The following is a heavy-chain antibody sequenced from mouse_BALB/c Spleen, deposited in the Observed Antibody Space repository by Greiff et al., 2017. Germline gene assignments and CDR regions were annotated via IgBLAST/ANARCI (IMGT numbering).Heavy chain of an antibody. CDR3: ARRARGAMDY. V-gene: IGHV5-4*02. D-gene: IGHD3-1*01. Sequence: EVQGVESGGGLVKPGGSLKLSCAASGFTFSDYYMYWVRQTPEKRLEWVATISDGGSYTYYPDSVKGRFTISRDNAKNNLYLQMSSLKSEDTAMYYCARRARGAMDYWGQGTSVTVSS. CDR1: GFTFSDYY. CDR2: ISDGGSYT. J-gene: IGHJ4*01.